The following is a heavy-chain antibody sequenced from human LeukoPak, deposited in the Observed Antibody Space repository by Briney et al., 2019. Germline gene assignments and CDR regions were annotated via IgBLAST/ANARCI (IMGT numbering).Heavy chain of an antibody. J-gene: IGHJ4*02. CDR3: ARTLRLGELSLLRAKYYFDY. Sequence: PSETLSLTCTVSGGSISSGGYYWSWIRQHPGKGLEWIGYIYYSGSTYYNPSLKSRVTISVDTSKNKFSLKLSSVTAADTAVYYCARTLRLGELSLLRAKYYFDYWGQGTLVTVSS. CDR2: IYYSGST. CDR1: GGSISSGGYY. V-gene: IGHV4-31*03. D-gene: IGHD3-16*02.